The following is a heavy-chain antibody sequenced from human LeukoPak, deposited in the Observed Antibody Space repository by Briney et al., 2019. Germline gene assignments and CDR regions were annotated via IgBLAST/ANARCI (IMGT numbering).Heavy chain of an antibody. D-gene: IGHD3-22*01. Sequence: GRSLRLSCAASGFTFSSYGMHWVRQAPGKGLEWVADIWYDGSNKYYADSVKGRFTISRDNSKNTLYLQMNSLRAEDTAVYYCAKDNANYYDSSFAFDIWGQGTMVTVSS. CDR1: GFTFSSYG. CDR3: AKDNANYYDSSFAFDI. J-gene: IGHJ3*02. CDR2: IWYDGSNK. V-gene: IGHV3-33*06.